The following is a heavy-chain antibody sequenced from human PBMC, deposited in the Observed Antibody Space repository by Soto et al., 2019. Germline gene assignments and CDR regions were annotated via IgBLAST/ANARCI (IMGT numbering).Heavy chain of an antibody. V-gene: IGHV1-69*04. J-gene: IGHJ4*02. CDR1: GGTFSSYT. CDR2: IIPILGIA. D-gene: IGHD4-17*01. CDR3: ARDLAVTTGDY. Sequence: ASVKVSCKASGGTFSSYTISWVRQAPGRGLEWMGRIIPILGIANYAQKFQGRVTITADKSTSTAYMELSSLRSEDTAVYYCARDLAVTTGDYWGQGTLVTVSS.